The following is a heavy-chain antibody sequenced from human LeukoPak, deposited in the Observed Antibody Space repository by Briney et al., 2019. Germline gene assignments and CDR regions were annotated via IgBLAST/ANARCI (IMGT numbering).Heavy chain of an antibody. J-gene: IGHJ4*02. D-gene: IGHD1-7*01. Sequence: PGRSLRLSCAASEFTFSSYGMHWVRQAPGKGLEWVAVIWYDGSNKFYADSVKGRFTISRDNSKNTLHLQMNSLRAEDTAVYYCARDKARTGTSFDYWGQGTLVTVSS. CDR3: ARDKARTGTSFDY. CDR2: IWYDGSNK. CDR1: EFTFSSYG. V-gene: IGHV3-33*01.